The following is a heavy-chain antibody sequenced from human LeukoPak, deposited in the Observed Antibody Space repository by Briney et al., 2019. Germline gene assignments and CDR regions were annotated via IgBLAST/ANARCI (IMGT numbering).Heavy chain of an antibody. J-gene: IGHJ4*02. CDR2: ISYESKNE. V-gene: IGHV3-30*18. Sequence: PGGSLRLSCAVSGFTVSSNYMSWVRQAPGKGLEWLALISYESKNEYYADSVKGRFIISRDNSEYTLYLQMNNLRAEDTAVYYCAKDLGYYSGTFEFDSWGQGTLVTVSS. CDR3: AKDLGYYSGTFEFDS. CDR1: GFTVSSNY. D-gene: IGHD3-10*01.